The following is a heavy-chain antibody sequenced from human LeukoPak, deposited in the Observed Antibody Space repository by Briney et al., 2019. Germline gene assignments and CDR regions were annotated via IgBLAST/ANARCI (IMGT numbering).Heavy chain of an antibody. CDR3: ARGGYYYDSSGYGAFDI. J-gene: IGHJ3*02. V-gene: IGHV1-2*02. D-gene: IGHD3-22*01. CDR2: INPNSGGT. Sequence: GASVKVSCKASGYTFTGYYMHWVRQAPGQGLEWMGWINPNSGGTNYAQKFQGRVTMTRDTSISTAYMELSRLRSDDTAVYYCARGGYYYDSSGYGAFDIWGQGTMVTVSS. CDR1: GYTFTGYY.